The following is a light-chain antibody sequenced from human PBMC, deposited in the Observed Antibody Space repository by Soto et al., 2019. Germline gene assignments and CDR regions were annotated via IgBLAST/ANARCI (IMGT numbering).Light chain of an antibody. CDR1: SSDVGSYNL. CDR2: EGS. CDR3: CSYGGSSTQV. Sequence: QSVLTQPASVSGSPGQSITISCTGTSSDVGSYNLVSWYQQHPGKAPKLMIFEGSKRPSGVSNRFSGSKSGNTASLTISGLQAEDEGDYFCCSYGGSSTQVFGGGTKVTVL. V-gene: IGLV2-23*01. J-gene: IGLJ3*02.